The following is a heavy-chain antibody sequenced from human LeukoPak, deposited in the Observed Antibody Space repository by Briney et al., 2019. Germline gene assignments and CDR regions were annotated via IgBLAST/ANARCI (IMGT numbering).Heavy chain of an antibody. J-gene: IGHJ5*02. CDR1: GGSISSGTYY. D-gene: IGHD2-15*01. CDR2: IYTSGST. Sequence: PSQTLSLTCTVSGGSISSGTYYWSWIRQPAGKGLEWIGRIYTSGSTNYNPSLKSRVTISVDRSKNQFSLKLSSVTAADTAVYYCARGVGGYCSGGSCYSGPNWFDPWGQGTLSPSPQ. CDR3: ARGVGGYCSGGSCYSGPNWFDP. V-gene: IGHV4-61*02.